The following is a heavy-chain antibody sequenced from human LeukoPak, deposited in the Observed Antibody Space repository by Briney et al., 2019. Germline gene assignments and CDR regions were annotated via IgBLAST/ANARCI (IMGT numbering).Heavy chain of an antibody. J-gene: IGHJ4*02. D-gene: IGHD2-15*01. CDR1: GFTFSDYY. V-gene: IGHV3-11*01. Sequence: PGGSLRLSCAASGFTFSDYYMSWIRQAPGKGLEWVSYISSSGSTIYYADSVKGRFTISRDNAKNSLYLQMNSLRAEDTAVYYCASIGYCSGGSCYGTGVFDYWGQGTLVTVSS. CDR3: ASIGYCSGGSCYGTGVFDY. CDR2: ISSSGSTI.